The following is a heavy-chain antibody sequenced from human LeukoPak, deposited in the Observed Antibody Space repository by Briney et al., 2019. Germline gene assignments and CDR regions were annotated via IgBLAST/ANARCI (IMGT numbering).Heavy chain of an antibody. CDR2: IYYSGST. CDR3: AREVRAGRSWYGDY. V-gene: IGHV4-59*01. D-gene: IGHD6-13*01. Sequence: SETLSLTCTVSGGSISSYYWSWIRQPPGKGLEWIGYIYYSGSTNYNPSLKSRVTISVDTSKNQFSLKLSSVTAADTAVYYCAREVRAGRSWYGDYWGQGTLVTVSS. CDR1: GGSISSYY. J-gene: IGHJ4*02.